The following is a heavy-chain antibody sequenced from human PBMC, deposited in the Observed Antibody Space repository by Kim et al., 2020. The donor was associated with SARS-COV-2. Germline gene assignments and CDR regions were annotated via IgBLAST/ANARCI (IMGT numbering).Heavy chain of an antibody. V-gene: IGHV4-59*13. CDR2: IYYSGAT. CDR1: GGSISGYY. CDR3: ARDGDILTGYGWFDP. D-gene: IGHD3-9*01. J-gene: IGHJ5*02. Sequence: SETLSLTCTVSGGSISGYYWSWIRQPPGKGLEWIGYIYYSGATKYNPSLKSRVTISEDTSKNQFSLQLRSVTAADTALYYCARDGDILTGYGWFDPWGQGTLVTVSS.